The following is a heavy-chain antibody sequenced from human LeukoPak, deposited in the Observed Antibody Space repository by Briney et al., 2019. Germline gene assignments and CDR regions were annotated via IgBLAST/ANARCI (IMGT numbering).Heavy chain of an antibody. Sequence: PGGSLRLSCAASGFTFSSYGMHWIRQAPGKGLEWVAVISYDGSNKYYADSVKGRFTISRDNSKNTLYLQINSLRAEDTAVYYCARGYSSSYSDYWGQGTLVTVSS. D-gene: IGHD6-13*01. CDR1: GFTFSSYG. V-gene: IGHV3-30*03. J-gene: IGHJ4*02. CDR2: ISYDGSNK. CDR3: ARGYSSSYSDY.